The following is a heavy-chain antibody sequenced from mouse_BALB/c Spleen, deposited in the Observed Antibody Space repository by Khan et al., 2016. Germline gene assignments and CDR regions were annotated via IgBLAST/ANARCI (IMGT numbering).Heavy chain of an antibody. D-gene: IGHD1-1*01. J-gene: IGHJ3*01. V-gene: IGHV5-6*01. CDR1: GFTFSSYG. CDR3: ARHFPDSVYVAWFAY. Sequence: EVELVESGGDLVKPGGSLKLSCAASGFTFSSYGMSWVRQTPDKRLEWVATISSGGSYTYYPDSVKGRLTLSRDNAKNTLYLQLNSLKSDDTTMYYCARHFPDSVYVAWFAYWGQGTLVAVS. CDR2: ISSGGSYT.